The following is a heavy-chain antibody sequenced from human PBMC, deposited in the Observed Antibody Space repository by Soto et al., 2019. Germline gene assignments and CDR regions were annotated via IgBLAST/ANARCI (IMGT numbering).Heavy chain of an antibody. D-gene: IGHD3-16*02. CDR1: GCSISSGYYY. CDR3: ARASVGYDYVWGSYRTEFDY. CDR2: IYYSGST. V-gene: IGHV4-30-4*01. Sequence: SETLSLTCPVSGCSISSGYYYWSWIRQPPGKGLEWIGYIYYSGSTYYNPSLKSRVTISVDTSKNQFSLKLSSVTAADTAVYYCARASVGYDYVWGSYRTEFDYWGQGTLVTVSS. J-gene: IGHJ4*02.